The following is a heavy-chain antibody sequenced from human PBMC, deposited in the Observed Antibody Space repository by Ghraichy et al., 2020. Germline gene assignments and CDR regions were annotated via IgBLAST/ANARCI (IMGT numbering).Heavy chain of an antibody. CDR3: ARHNIVEDPAGRIYYVEGMDV. D-gene: IGHD2-2*01. V-gene: IGHV5-51*01. CDR2: IHPSDSDT. J-gene: IGHJ6*02. CDR1: GYSFSSYW. Sequence: GESLNISCKGSGYSFSSYWIGWVRQMPGKGLEWMGIIHPSDSDTRYSPSFRGHVTISADKSTSTAYLQWTSLKASDTAMYYCARHNIVEDPAGRIYYVEGMDVWGQGTTVTVS.